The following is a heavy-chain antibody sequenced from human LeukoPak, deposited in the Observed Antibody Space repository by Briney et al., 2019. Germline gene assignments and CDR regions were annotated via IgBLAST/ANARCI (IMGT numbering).Heavy chain of an antibody. Sequence: PGGSLRLSCAASGFTLSNYEFNWVRQAPGKGLEWISYISSSGRNIYYADSVKGRFTISRDNAKNSLYLQMNSLRAEDTAVYYCARDLVQLWSKDFWGQGTLVTVSS. CDR1: GFTLSNYE. D-gene: IGHD5-18*01. CDR2: ISSSGRNI. J-gene: IGHJ4*02. V-gene: IGHV3-48*03. CDR3: ARDLVQLWSKDF.